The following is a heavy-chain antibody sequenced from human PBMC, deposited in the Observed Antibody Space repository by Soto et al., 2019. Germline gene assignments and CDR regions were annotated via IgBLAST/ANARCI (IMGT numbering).Heavy chain of an antibody. CDR1: GFTFRWFG. CDR2: IGRSRKYI. D-gene: IGHD1-20*01. CDR3: ARDHNWSFDY. Sequence: VQLVESGGGVVQPGRSLRLSCAGSGFTFRWFGMNWVRQAPGKGLQWVSYIGRSRKYIAYADSVKGRFTISRDGAENSVFLQMNSLRDDDTAVYYCARDHNWSFDYWGQGIPVTVSS. J-gene: IGHJ4*02. V-gene: IGHV3-48*02.